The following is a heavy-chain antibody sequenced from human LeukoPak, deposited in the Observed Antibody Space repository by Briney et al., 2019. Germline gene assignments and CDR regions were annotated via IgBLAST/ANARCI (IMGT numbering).Heavy chain of an antibody. J-gene: IGHJ4*02. CDR1: GFTFSNYG. D-gene: IGHD2-15*01. CDR2: IHYDGSNK. V-gene: IGHV3-30*02. Sequence: PGGSLRLSCAASGFTFSNYGMHWVRQAPGKGLDWVAFIHYDGSNKYYADSVKGRFTISRDDSKNTLYLQMNSLRAEDTAVYYCAKSGLNRFDYWGQGTLVTVSS. CDR3: AKSGLNRFDY.